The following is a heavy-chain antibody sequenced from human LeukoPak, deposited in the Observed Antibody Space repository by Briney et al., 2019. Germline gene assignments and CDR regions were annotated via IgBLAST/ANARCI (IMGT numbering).Heavy chain of an antibody. D-gene: IGHD6-19*01. Sequence: ASVKVSCKASGYTFTSYDINWVRQATGQGLEWMGWMNPNSGNAGYAQKFQGRVTMTRNTSISTAYMELSSLRSEDTAVYYCARAWEQWLVRAFDIWGQGTMVTVSS. CDR3: ARAWEQWLVRAFDI. CDR1: GYTFTSYD. CDR2: MNPNSGNA. J-gene: IGHJ3*02. V-gene: IGHV1-8*02.